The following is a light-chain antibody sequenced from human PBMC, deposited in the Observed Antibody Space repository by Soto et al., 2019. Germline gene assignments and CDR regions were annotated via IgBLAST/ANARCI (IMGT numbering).Light chain of an antibody. CDR3: QQRSNWTPVT. J-gene: IGKJ5*01. CDR1: QSVSSY. CDR2: DAS. V-gene: IGKV3-11*01. Sequence: EIVLTQSPATLSWSPGERATLSCRASQSVSSYLAWYQQKPGQASRLLIYDASNRATGIPARFSGSGSGTDFTLTISSLEPEDFAVYYCQQRSNWTPVTFGQGTRLEIK.